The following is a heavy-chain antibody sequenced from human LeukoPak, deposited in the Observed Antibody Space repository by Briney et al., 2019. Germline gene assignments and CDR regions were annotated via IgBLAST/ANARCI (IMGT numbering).Heavy chain of an antibody. CDR3: ARVDLYSSSSWYFDL. V-gene: IGHV1-2*02. CDR2: INPNSGGT. J-gene: IGHJ2*01. Sequence: ASVKVSCKAFGYTFTDYHMHWVRQAPGQGLEWMGWINPNSGGTNYAQKFQGRVTMTRDTSISTAYMELSRLRSDDTAVYYCARVDLYSSSSWYFDLWGRGTLVTVSS. CDR1: GYTFTDYH. D-gene: IGHD6-6*01.